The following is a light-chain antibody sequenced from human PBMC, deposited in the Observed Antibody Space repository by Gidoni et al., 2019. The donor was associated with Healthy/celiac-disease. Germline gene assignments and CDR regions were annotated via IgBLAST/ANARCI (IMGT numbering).Light chain of an antibody. CDR3: QQSYSTPLT. CDR2: AAS. Sequence: DIQMTQPPSSLSASVGDRVTITSRASQSISSYLNWYQQKPGKAPKLLIYAASSLQSGVPSRFSGSGSGTDFTLTISSLQPEDFATYYCQQSYSTPLTFXQXTKVEIK. V-gene: IGKV1-39*01. J-gene: IGKJ1*01. CDR1: QSISSY.